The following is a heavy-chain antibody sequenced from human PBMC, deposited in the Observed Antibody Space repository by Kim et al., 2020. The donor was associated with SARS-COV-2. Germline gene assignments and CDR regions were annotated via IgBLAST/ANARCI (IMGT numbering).Heavy chain of an antibody. CDR1: GFTFDDYA. J-gene: IGHJ6*02. CDR3: AKDIEEFAPFYYYGMDV. CDR2: ISWNSGSI. D-gene: IGHD3-10*01. V-gene: IGHV3-9*01. Sequence: GGSLRLSCAASGFTFDDYAMHWVRQAPGKGLEWVSGISWNSGSIGYADSVKGRFTISRDNAKNSLYLQMSSLRAEDTALYYCAKDIEEFAPFYYYGMDVWGQGTTVTVSS.